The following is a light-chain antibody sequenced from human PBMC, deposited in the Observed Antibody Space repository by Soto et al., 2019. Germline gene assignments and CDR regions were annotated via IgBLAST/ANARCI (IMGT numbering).Light chain of an antibody. CDR1: QSIRTS. J-gene: IGKJ5*01. CDR3: HQRNVWPPII. CDR2: DST. V-gene: IGKV3-11*01. Sequence: VLTQSPSTLSLSPGERATLSCRASQSIRTSLAWYQQTPGQPPRLVVYDSTLRANGVPDRFGGSRSGTEFTLTTNNLEPADFAVSYCHQRNVWPPIIFGPGTRLEIK.